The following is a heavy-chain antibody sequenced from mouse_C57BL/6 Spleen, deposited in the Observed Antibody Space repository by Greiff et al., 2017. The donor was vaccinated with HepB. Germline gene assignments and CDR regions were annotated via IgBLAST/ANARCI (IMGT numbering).Heavy chain of an antibody. CDR1: GYSITSGYY. J-gene: IGHJ2*01. V-gene: IGHV3-6*01. CDR3: ARGVDY. CDR2: ISYDGSK. Sequence: VQLKESGPGLVKPSQSLSLTCSVTGYSITSGYYWNWIRQFPGNKLEWMGYISYDGSKNYNPSLKNRISLTRDTSTNQFFLKLNSVTTEDTATYYCARGVDYWGQGTTLTVSS.